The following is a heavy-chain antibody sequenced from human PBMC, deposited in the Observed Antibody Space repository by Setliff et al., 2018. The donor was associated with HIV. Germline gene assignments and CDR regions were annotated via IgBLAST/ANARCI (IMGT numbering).Heavy chain of an antibody. J-gene: IGHJ3*02. Sequence: PGESLKISCTVSGYTFRKYWIGWVRQMPGKGLEWMGIIYPYDSDTRYSPSFQGQVIISADKSISTAYVQWSGLKASDTAMYYCARRPYYGSWSGHQAFDIWGQGTMVTVSS. V-gene: IGHV5-51*01. CDR2: IYPYDSDT. CDR3: ARRPYYGSWSGHQAFDI. CDR1: GYTFRKYW. D-gene: IGHD3-3*01.